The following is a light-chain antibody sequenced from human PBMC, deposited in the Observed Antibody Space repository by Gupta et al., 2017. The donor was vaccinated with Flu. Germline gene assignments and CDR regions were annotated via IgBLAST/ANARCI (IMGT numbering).Light chain of an antibody. Sequence: DIVMTQSPGRLSVSPGERATLSCRASQSVGSKVAWYQQKPGQAPRLLIYGASTRATGIPARLSGSGSGTEFTLTISSLQSEDFAVYYCRQYNYWPQTFGQGTKVEIK. CDR1: QSVGSK. V-gene: IGKV3-15*01. CDR3: RQYNYWPQT. J-gene: IGKJ1*01. CDR2: GAS.